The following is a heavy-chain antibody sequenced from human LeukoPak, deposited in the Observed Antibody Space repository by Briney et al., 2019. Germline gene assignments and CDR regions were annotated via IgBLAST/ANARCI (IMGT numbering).Heavy chain of an antibody. CDR1: GGSISSGGYY. D-gene: IGHD5-24*01. Sequence: SETLSLTCTVSGGSISSGGYYWSWIRQHPGKGLEWIGYIYYSGSTYYNPSLKSRVTISVDTSKNQFSLKLSSVTAADTAVYYCARGNQIEMALDYWGQGTLVTVSS. CDR2: IYYSGST. J-gene: IGHJ4*02. V-gene: IGHV4-31*03. CDR3: ARGNQIEMALDY.